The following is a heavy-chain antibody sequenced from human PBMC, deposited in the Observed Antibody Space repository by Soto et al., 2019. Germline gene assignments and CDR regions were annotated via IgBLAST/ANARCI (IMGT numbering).Heavy chain of an antibody. CDR3: ARGGRYSYGSFDY. J-gene: IGHJ4*02. V-gene: IGHV4-34*01. D-gene: IGHD5-18*01. CDR1: GGSFSGYY. CDR2: INHSGSP. Sequence: QVQLQQWGAGLLKPSETLSLTCAVYGGSFSGYYWSWIRQPPGKGLEWIGEINHSGSPNYNPSLKSRVTISVDTSKNQFSLQLSSVTAADTAVYYCARGGRYSYGSFDYWGQGTLVTVSS.